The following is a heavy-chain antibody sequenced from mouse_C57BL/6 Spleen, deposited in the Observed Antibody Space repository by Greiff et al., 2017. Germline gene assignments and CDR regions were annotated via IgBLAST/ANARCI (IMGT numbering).Heavy chain of an antibody. CDR3: ARGGNYDLYYAMDY. CDR2: INPGSGGT. J-gene: IGHJ4*01. CDR1: GYAFTNYL. D-gene: IGHD2-1*01. V-gene: IGHV1-54*01. Sequence: VQLQQSGAELVRPGTSVKVSCKASGYAFTNYLIEWVKQRPGQGLEWIGVINPGSGGTNYNEKFKGKAPLTADKSSSTAYMQLSSLTSEDSAVYYCARGGNYDLYYAMDYWGQGTSVTVSS.